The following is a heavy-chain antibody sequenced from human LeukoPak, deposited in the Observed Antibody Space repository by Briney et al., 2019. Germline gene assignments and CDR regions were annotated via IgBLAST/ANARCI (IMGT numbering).Heavy chain of an antibody. D-gene: IGHD2-15*01. CDR3: ARAPTGSSLRGAFDI. J-gene: IGHJ3*02. CDR1: GFTFSSYW. Sequence: SGGSLRLSCAASGFTFSSYWMHWVRQAPGKGLVWVSRINSDGSSTSYADSVKGRFTISRDNAKNTLYLQMNSLRAEDTAVYYCARAPTGSSLRGAFDIWGQGTMVTVSS. V-gene: IGHV3-74*01. CDR2: INSDGSST.